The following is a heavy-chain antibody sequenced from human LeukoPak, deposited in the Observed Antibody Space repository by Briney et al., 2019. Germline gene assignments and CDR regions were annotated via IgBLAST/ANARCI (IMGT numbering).Heavy chain of an antibody. CDR3: AKSINEYFYDGIDV. D-gene: IGHD1-1*01. CDR2: ISGSGATT. Sequence: GGSLRLSCAASGFTFRSYAMNWVRQAPGKGLEWVSAISGSGATTYSADSVKGRLTISRGNSKNSLYLQMNSLRAEDTAVYYCAKSINEYFYDGIDVWGRGTTVTVSS. CDR1: GFTFRSYA. J-gene: IGHJ6*02. V-gene: IGHV3-23*01.